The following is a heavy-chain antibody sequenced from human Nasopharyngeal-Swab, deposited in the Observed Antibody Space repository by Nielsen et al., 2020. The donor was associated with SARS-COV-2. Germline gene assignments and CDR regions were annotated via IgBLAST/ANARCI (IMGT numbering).Heavy chain of an antibody. CDR3: ARRNIAAAGIYYYYYMDV. V-gene: IGHV5-51*01. D-gene: IGHD6-13*01. J-gene: IGHJ6*03. CDR2: IYPGDSDT. Sequence: KVSCKGSGYSFTSYWIGWVRQMPGKGLEWMGIIYPGDSDTRYSPSFQGQVTISADKSISTAYLQWSSLKASDTAMYYCARRNIAAAGIYYYYYMDVWGKGTTVTVSS. CDR1: GYSFTSYW.